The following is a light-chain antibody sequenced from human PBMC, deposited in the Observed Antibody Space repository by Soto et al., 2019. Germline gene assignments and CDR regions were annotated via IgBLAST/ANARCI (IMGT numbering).Light chain of an antibody. Sequence: TQSPGTLSLSPGERATLSCRASQSLTNSFMAWYQQKPGQAPRLLIYDASTRATGIPARFSGSGSGTEFTLTISSLQSEDFAVYYCQQYNNWPPITFGQGTRLEIK. J-gene: IGKJ5*01. V-gene: IGKV3-15*01. CDR2: DAS. CDR1: QSLTNS. CDR3: QQYNNWPPIT.